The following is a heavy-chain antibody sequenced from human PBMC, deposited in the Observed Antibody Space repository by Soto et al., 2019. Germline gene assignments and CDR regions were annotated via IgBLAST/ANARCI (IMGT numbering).Heavy chain of an antibody. CDR2: IDPSDSYT. CDR1: GYSFTSYW. D-gene: IGHD5-12*01. V-gene: IGHV5-10-1*01. CDR3: ARDGYNNRTYYYYGMDV. Sequence: GESLKISCKGSGYSFTSYWISWVRQMPGKGLEWMGRIDPSDSYTNYSPSFQGHVTISADKSISTAYLQWSSLKASDTAMYYCARDGYNNRTYYYYGMDVWGQGTTVTVSS. J-gene: IGHJ6*02.